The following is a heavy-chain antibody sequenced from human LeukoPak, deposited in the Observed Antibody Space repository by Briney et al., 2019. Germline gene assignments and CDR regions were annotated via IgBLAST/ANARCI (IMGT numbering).Heavy chain of an antibody. V-gene: IGHV3-21*01. CDR2: ISSSSSYI. CDR3: ARDLARDRKVYSYGSFRNYGMDV. CDR1: GFTFSSYS. D-gene: IGHD5-18*01. Sequence: PGGSLRLSCAASGFTFSSYSMNWVRQAPGKGLEWVSSISSSSSYIYYADSVKGRFTISRDNAKNSLYLQMNSLRAEDTAVYYCARDLARDRKVYSYGSFRNYGMDVWGQGTTVTVSS. J-gene: IGHJ6*02.